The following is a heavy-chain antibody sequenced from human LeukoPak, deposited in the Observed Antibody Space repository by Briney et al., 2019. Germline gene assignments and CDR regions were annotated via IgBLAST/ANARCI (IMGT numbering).Heavy chain of an antibody. D-gene: IGHD6-19*01. CDR2: ISDRGDNT. Sequence: GGSLRLSCAASGFTFSSYAMSWVRQAPGKGLEWVSHISDRGDNTYYADPVQGRFTISRDNSNNTVYLQMDSLRAEDTAVYYCAKDSHSSGWYYFDYWGQGTLVTVSS. J-gene: IGHJ4*02. CDR1: GFTFSSYA. V-gene: IGHV3-23*01. CDR3: AKDSHSSGWYYFDY.